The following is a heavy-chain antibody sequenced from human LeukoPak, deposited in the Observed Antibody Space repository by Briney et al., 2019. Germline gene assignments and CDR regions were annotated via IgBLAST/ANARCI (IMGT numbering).Heavy chain of an antibody. CDR2: IYHSGST. V-gene: IGHV4-38-2*02. J-gene: IGHJ3*02. CDR3: ARESLDADAFDI. Sequence: PSETLSLTCTVSGYSISSAYYWGWIRQPPGKGLEWIGSIYHSGSTYYNPSLKSRVTISVDTSKNQFSLKLSSVTAADTAVYYCARESLDADAFDIWGQGTMVTVSS. D-gene: IGHD3-16*02. CDR1: GYSISSAYY.